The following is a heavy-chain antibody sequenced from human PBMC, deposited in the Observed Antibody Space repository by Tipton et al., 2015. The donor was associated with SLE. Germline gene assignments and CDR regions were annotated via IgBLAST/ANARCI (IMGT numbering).Heavy chain of an antibody. Sequence: LRLSCAASGFAFSSSWMNWVRQAPGKGLEWVGTVYYTGNTFYNPSLKSRVTISVDTSKNHFSLKLSSVTAADTAVYYCARESDYSGQDAFDIWGQGTMVTVSS. CDR3: ARESDYSGQDAFDI. D-gene: IGHD1-26*01. CDR1: GFAFSSSW. V-gene: IGHV4-39*07. J-gene: IGHJ3*02. CDR2: VYYTGNT.